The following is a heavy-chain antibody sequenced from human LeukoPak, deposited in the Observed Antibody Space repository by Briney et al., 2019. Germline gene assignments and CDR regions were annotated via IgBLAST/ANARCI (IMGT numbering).Heavy chain of an antibody. V-gene: IGHV3-21*04. Sequence: GGSLRLSCAASGFTFSNYNMNWVRQAPGKGLEWVSSISSSSSYIYYADSLRGRFTISRDNAKNSLYLQMNSLRAGDTAVYYCAKDTPFGGYWGQGTLVTVSS. CDR3: AKDTPFGGY. CDR1: GFTFSNYN. D-gene: IGHD3-16*01. J-gene: IGHJ4*02. CDR2: ISSSSSYI.